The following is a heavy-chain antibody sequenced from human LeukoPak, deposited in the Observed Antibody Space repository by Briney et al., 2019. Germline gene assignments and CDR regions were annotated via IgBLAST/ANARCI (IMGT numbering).Heavy chain of an antibody. D-gene: IGHD1-26*01. CDR2: ISLAGQT. V-gene: IGHV4/OR15-8*02. Sequence: SETLSLTCGVSGVSISGTNWWSWVRQPPGQGLEWIGEISLAGQTNYNPSLNGRVTMSLDKSSNQLSLHLTSVTAADTATYFCSRESGPFCPFGYWGQGTLVIVSS. J-gene: IGHJ4*02. CDR3: SRESGPFCPFGY. CDR1: GVSISGTNW.